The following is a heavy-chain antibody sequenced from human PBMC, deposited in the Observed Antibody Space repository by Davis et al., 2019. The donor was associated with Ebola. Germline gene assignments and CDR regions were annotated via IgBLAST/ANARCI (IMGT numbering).Heavy chain of an antibody. CDR3: ARHSVEDYYDSSGYYYFDY. V-gene: IGHV4-39*01. CDR2: IYYSGST. CDR1: GGSFSGYY. Sequence: SETLSLTCAVYGGSFSGYYWGWIRQPPGKGLEWIGSIYYSGSTYYNPSLKSRVTISVDTSKNQFSLKLSSVTAADTAVYYCARHSVEDYYDSSGYYYFDYWGQGTLVTVSS. J-gene: IGHJ4*02. D-gene: IGHD3-22*01.